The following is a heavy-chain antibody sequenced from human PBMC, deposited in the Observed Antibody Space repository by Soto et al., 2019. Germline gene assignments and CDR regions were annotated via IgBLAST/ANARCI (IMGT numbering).Heavy chain of an antibody. J-gene: IGHJ2*01. V-gene: IGHV1-69*12. CDR3: ARGNHRWLQLWYFDL. CDR2: IIPIFGTA. D-gene: IGHD5-12*01. CDR1: GGTFSSYT. Sequence: QVQLVQSGAEVKKPGSSVTVSCKASGGTFSSYTISWVRQAPGQGLEWMGGIIPIFGTANYAQKFQGRVTITEDESKSTAYMELSCLRSEDTAVYYCARGNHRWLQLWYFDLWGRGTLVTVSS.